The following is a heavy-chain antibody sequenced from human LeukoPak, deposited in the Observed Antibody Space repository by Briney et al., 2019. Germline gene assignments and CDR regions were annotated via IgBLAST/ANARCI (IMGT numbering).Heavy chain of an antibody. Sequence: SETLSLTCAVYGGSFSGYYWSWMRQRPGKGLEWIGEINHSGSTNYNPSLKSRVTISVDTSKNQFSLKLSSVTAADTAVYYCAGARTRGPYDAFDIWGQGTMVTVSS. V-gene: IGHV4-34*01. CDR1: GGSFSGYY. CDR2: INHSGST. CDR3: AGARTRGPYDAFDI. J-gene: IGHJ3*02. D-gene: IGHD3-10*01.